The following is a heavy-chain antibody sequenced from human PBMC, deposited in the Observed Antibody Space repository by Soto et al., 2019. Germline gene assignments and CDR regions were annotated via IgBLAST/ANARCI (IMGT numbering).Heavy chain of an antibody. J-gene: IGHJ4*02. Sequence: ASVKVSCKASGYTFTSYGISWVRQAPGQGLEWMGWISAYNGNTNYAQKLQGRVTMTTDTSTSTAYMEPRSLRSEDTAVYYCARSSGYYLIDDYWGQGTLVTVSS. CDR2: ISAYNGNT. CDR1: GYTFTSYG. D-gene: IGHD3-22*01. CDR3: ARSSGYYLIDDY. V-gene: IGHV1-18*01.